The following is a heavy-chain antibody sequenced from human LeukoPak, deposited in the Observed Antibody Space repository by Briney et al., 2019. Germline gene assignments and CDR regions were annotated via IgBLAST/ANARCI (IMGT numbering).Heavy chain of an antibody. CDR1: GFTVSSSY. J-gene: IGHJ4*02. D-gene: IGHD6-13*01. Sequence: GGSLRLSCAASGFTVSSSYMSWVRQAPGKGLEWVSVIYSGGNTYYADSVKGRFTISRDNSKNTLYLQMNSLRVEDTAVYYCARSASRYGGIIDYWGQGTLVTVSP. V-gene: IGHV3-66*01. CDR3: ARSASRYGGIIDY. CDR2: IYSGGNT.